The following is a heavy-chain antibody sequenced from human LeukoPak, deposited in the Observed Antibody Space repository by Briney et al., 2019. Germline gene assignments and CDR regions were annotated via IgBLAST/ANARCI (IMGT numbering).Heavy chain of an antibody. CDR3: AKDYYYDSSGYALQGYFDY. CDR1: GFTFSSYA. CDR2: ISGSGGST. V-gene: IGHV3-23*01. D-gene: IGHD3-22*01. J-gene: IGHJ4*02. Sequence: PGGSLRLSCAASGFTFSSYAMSWVRQAPGKGLEWVSAISGSGGSTHYADSVKGRFTISRDNSKNTLYLQMNSLRAEDTAVYYCAKDYYYDSSGYALQGYFDYWGQGTLVTVSS.